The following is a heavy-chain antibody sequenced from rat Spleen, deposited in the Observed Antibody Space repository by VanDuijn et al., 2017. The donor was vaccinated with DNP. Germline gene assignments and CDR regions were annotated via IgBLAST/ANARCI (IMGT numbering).Heavy chain of an antibody. D-gene: IGHD4-6*01. CDR1: RITFSDHN. J-gene: IGHJ1*01. Sequence: VQLVESGGGLVQPGRSLKLSCEVSRITFSDHNMAWVRQAPKKGLEWMGVIWGNGNTNYNSALKSRLSISRDTSKSQVFLKMNNLQTEDTAMYFCARFGEWYFDFWGPGTMVTVSS. CDR3: ARFGEWYFDF. CDR2: IWGNGNT. V-gene: IGHV2S61*01.